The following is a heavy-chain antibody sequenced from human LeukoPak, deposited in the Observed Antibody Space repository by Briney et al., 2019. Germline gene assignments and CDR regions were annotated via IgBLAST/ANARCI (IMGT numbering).Heavy chain of an antibody. D-gene: IGHD1-14*01. CDR2: INHSGST. J-gene: IGHJ4*02. Sequence: SETLSLTCAVYGGSFSGYYWSWIRQPPGKGLEWIGEINHSGSTNYNPSLKSRVTISVDKSKNQFSLKLSSVTAADTAVYYCAGRPESADDHWGQGTLVTVSS. CDR1: GGSFSGYY. CDR3: AGRPESADDH. V-gene: IGHV4-34*01.